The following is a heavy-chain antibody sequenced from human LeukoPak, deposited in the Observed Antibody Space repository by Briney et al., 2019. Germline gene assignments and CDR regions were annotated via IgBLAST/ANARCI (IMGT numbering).Heavy chain of an antibody. J-gene: IGHJ4*02. D-gene: IGHD6-19*01. CDR1: GGTFSSYA. CDR3: ARGKRAVAGTLGY. CDR2: IIPIFGTA. V-gene: IGHV1-69*05. Sequence: SVKVSCKASGGTFSSYAISWVRQAPGQGLEWMGGIIPIFGTANYAQKFQGRVTITTDESTSTAYMELGSLRSEDTAVYYCARGKRAVAGTLGYWGQGTLVTVSS.